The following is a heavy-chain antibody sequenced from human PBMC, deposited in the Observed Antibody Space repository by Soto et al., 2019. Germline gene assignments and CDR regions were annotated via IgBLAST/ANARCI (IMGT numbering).Heavy chain of an antibody. CDR1: GFTFTSSA. CDR3: ARDQLVVGATTVGWGYYYGMDV. J-gene: IGHJ6*02. D-gene: IGHD1-26*01. V-gene: IGHV1-58*01. CDR2: IVVGSGNT. Sequence: GASVKVSCKASGFTFTSSAVQWARQARGQRLEWIGWIVVGSGNTNYAQKFQERVTITRDMSTSTAYMELSSLRSEDTAVYYCARDQLVVGATTVGWGYYYGMDVWGQGTTVTVSS.